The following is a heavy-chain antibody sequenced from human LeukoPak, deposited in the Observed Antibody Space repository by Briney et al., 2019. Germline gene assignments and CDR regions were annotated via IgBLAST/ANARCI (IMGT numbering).Heavy chain of an antibody. CDR3: AKDGGSSWRNNWFDP. J-gene: IGHJ5*02. D-gene: IGHD6-13*01. Sequence: PGGSLRLSCAASGFTFDDYAMHWVRQAPGKGLEWVPGISWNSGSIGYADSVKGRFTISRDNAKNSLYLQMNSLRAEDMALYYCAKDGGSSWRNNWFDPWGQGTLATVSS. V-gene: IGHV3-9*03. CDR1: GFTFDDYA. CDR2: ISWNSGSI.